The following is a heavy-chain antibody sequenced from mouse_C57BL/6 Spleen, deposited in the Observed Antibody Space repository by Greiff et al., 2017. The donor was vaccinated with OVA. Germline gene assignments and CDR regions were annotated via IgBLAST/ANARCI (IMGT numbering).Heavy chain of an antibody. CDR3: ARKYWGQAYYYAMDY. J-gene: IGHJ4*01. Sequence: QVQLKESGPGLVQPSQSLSITCTVSGFSLTSYGVHWVRQSPGKGLEWLGVIWSGGSTDYNAAFISRLSISKDNSKSQVFFKMNSLQADDTAIYYCARKYWGQAYYYAMDYWGQGTSVTVSS. D-gene: IGHD3-3*01. CDR2: IWSGGST. V-gene: IGHV2-2*01. CDR1: GFSLTSYG.